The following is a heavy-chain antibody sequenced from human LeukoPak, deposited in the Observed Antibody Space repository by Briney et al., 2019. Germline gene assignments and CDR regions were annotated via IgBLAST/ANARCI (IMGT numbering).Heavy chain of an antibody. CDR1: GFTLSSYR. V-gene: IGHV3-21*01. Sequence: PGGSLRLSCAASGFTLSSYRMNWVRQAPGKGLEWVSSISSSSSYIYYADSVKGRVTISRDNAKNSLYLQMNSLRAEDTAVYYCAREGRITIFGVVSRPFFDYWGQGTLVTVSS. D-gene: IGHD3-3*01. CDR3: AREGRITIFGVVSRPFFDY. J-gene: IGHJ4*02. CDR2: ISSSSSYI.